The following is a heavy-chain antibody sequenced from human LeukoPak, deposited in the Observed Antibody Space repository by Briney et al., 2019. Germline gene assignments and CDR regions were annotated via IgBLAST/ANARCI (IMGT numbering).Heavy chain of an antibody. CDR2: IGVAANT. D-gene: IGHD1-26*01. CDR3: ARQNTPHGNFDY. Sequence: GGSLRLSCAVSGFTFSNYDMHWVRQATGKGLEWVSAIGVAANTFYSGSVKGRFTISRENAKNSLYLLMTSLRAEDTAMYYCARQNTPHGNFDYWGQGTLVTVSS. J-gene: IGHJ4*02. CDR1: GFTFSNYD. V-gene: IGHV3-13*01.